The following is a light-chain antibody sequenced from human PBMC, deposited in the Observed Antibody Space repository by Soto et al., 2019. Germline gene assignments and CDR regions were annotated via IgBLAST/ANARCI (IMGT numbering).Light chain of an antibody. CDR1: SSDVGDYKY. CDR3: TSYSRSSTYVV. V-gene: IGLV2-14*01. CDR2: EVS. J-gene: IGLJ2*01. Sequence: QSALTQPASVSGFPGQSITISCTGTSSDVGDYKYVCWYQQLPGRAPRLMIYEVSNRPSGVSNRFSGSKSDNTASLTISGLQAEDEGDYYCTSYSRSSTYVVFGGGTKLTVL.